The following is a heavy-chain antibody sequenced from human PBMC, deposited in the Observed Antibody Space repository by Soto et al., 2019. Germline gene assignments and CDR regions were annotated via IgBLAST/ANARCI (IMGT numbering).Heavy chain of an antibody. CDR3: ARGRIAADIDY. V-gene: IGHV4-34*01. J-gene: IGHJ4*02. Sequence: SETLSLTCAVYGGSFSGYYWSWIRQPPGKGLEWIGEINHSGSTNYNPSLKSRVTISVDTSKNQFSLKLSSVTAADTAVYYCARGRIAADIDYWGQGTLVTVSS. CDR1: GGSFSGYY. CDR2: INHSGST. D-gene: IGHD6-25*01.